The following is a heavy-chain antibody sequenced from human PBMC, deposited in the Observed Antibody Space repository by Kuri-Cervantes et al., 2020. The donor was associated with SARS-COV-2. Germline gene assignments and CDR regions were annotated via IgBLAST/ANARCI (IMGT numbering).Heavy chain of an antibody. CDR3: ATGLVVPAAMRDY. J-gene: IGHJ4*02. Sequence: GSLKISCKGSGYSFTSYWIGWVRQMPGKGLEWMGFIYPGDSDTRYSPSFQGQVTISADKSISTAYLQWSSLKASDTAMYYCATGLVVPAAMRDYWGQGTLVTVSS. CDR1: GYSFTSYW. V-gene: IGHV5-51*01. CDR2: IYPGDSDT. D-gene: IGHD2-2*01.